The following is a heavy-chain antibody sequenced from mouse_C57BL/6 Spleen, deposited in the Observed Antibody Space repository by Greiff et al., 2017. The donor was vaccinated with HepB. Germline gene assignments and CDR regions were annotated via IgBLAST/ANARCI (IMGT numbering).Heavy chain of an antibody. CDR1: GYTFTSYG. Sequence: QVQLQPSGAELARPGASVKLSCKASGYTFTSYGISWVKQRTGQGLEWIGEIYPRSGNTYSNEKFKGKATLTADKSSSTAYMELRSLTSEDSAVYFCARGDYDDYWGQGTTLTVSS. CDR2: IYPRSGNT. CDR3: ARGDYDDY. V-gene: IGHV1-81*01. D-gene: IGHD2-4*01. J-gene: IGHJ2*01.